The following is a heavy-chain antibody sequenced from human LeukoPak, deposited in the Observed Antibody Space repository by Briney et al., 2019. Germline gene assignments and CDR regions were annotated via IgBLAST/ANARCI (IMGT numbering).Heavy chain of an antibody. CDR3: ARDKGDYHTSGSLFVF. CDR2: INSDGSIT. CDR1: GFTFTTYW. Sequence: GGSLRLSCAASGFTFTTYWMHWVRQAPGKGLVWVSHINSDGSITSYADSVKGRFTISRDNAKNSLYLQMNSLRAEDTAVYYCARDKGDYHTSGSLFVFGGQGALVTVSS. D-gene: IGHD3-22*01. J-gene: IGHJ4*02. V-gene: IGHV3-74*01.